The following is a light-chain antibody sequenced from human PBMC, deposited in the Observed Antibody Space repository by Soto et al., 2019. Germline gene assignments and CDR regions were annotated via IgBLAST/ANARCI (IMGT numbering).Light chain of an antibody. CDR3: TSYSSSSPVL. J-gene: IGLJ2*01. CDR1: SSDVGGYNY. Sequence: QSVLTQPASVSGSPGQSITISCTGTSSDVGGYNYVSWYQQHPDKAPTLLIFEVTNRPSGVSGRFSGSKSGITASLSISGLQHEDEADYYCTSYSSSSPVLFGGGTKLTVL. V-gene: IGLV2-14*01. CDR2: EVT.